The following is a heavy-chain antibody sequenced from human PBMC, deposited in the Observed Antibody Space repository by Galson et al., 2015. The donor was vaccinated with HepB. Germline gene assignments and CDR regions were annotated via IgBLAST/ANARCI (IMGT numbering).Heavy chain of an antibody. Sequence: PALVKPTQTLTLTCTFSGFSLSTSGMCVSWIRQPPGKALEWLARIDWDDDKYYSTSLKTRLTISKDTSKNQVVLTMTNMDPVDTATYYCARTAGYGDWNAFDYWGQGTLVTVSS. D-gene: IGHD4-17*01. V-gene: IGHV2-70*11. CDR3: ARTAGYGDWNAFDY. CDR2: IDWDDDK. CDR1: GFSLSTSGMC. J-gene: IGHJ4*02.